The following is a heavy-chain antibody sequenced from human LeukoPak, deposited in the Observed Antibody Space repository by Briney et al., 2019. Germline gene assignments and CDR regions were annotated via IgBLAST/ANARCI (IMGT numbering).Heavy chain of an antibody. CDR3: ARRRFGELLSNPFDY. J-gene: IGHJ4*02. D-gene: IGHD3-10*01. Sequence: GESLKISCKGSGYSFTSYWIGWVRQMPGKGLEWMGIIYPGDSDTRYSASFQGQVTISADKSISTAYLQWSSPTASDTAMYYCARRRFGELLSNPFDYWGQGTLVTVSS. CDR2: IYPGDSDT. V-gene: IGHV5-51*01. CDR1: GYSFTSYW.